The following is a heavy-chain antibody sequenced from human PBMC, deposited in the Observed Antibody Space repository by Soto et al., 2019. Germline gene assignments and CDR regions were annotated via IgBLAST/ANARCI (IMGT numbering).Heavy chain of an antibody. D-gene: IGHD2-21*02. Sequence: QEQLVESGGGVVQPGRSLKLSCAASGFTFSRNGMHWVRQAPGKGLEWVAVIFYDGSRKENAASLKGRFTISRDNSKNTLSLQMNSLEAEDTAIYYCVREESDKDGNWFDRWGQGTLVTVSS. J-gene: IGHJ5*02. V-gene: IGHV3-33*01. CDR1: GFTFSRNG. CDR3: VREESDKDGNWFDR. CDR2: IFYDGSRK.